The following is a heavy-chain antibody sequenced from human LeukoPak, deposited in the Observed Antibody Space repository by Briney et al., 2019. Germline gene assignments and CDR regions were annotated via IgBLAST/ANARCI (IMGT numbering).Heavy chain of an antibody. CDR2: IWYDGSNK. D-gene: IGHD2-15*01. CDR1: GFTFSGYG. CDR3: ARDMEGYCSGGSCYMYF. Sequence: PGGSLRLSCAASGFTFSGYGMHWVRQAPGKGLEWVAVIWYDGSNKYYADSVKGRFTISRDNSKNTLYLQMNSLRAEDTAVYYCARDMEGYCSGGSCYMYFWGQGTLVTVSS. J-gene: IGHJ4*02. V-gene: IGHV3-33*01.